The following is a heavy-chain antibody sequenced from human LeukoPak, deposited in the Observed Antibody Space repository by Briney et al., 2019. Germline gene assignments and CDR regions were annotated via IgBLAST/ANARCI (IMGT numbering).Heavy chain of an antibody. CDR2: ISGSDYST. CDR3: GKDRGGGTPRFDY. J-gene: IGHJ4*02. V-gene: IGHV3-23*01. CDR1: GFTFTNYA. Sequence: PWGSLSLSCAASGFTFTNYAMNWVRKAQGKGLEWVSSISGSDYSTYYEDSVKGRFTIYRDNSKNKLYLQIDSLRAADTALYYCGKDRGGGTPRFDYWGQGTLVTVSS. D-gene: IGHD3-16*01.